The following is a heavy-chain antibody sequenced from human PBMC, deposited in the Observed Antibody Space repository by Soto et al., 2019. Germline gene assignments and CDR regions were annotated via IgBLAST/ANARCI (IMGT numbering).Heavy chain of an antibody. D-gene: IGHD3-3*01. CDR1: GFTFSSYS. Sequence: GGSLRLSCAASGFTFSSYSMNWVRQAPGKGLEWVSSISSSSSYIYYADSVKGRFTISRDNAKNSLYLQMNSLRAEDTAVYYCARYNFLEWFHNDYYYYMDVWGQGTTVTVXS. CDR2: ISSSSSYI. CDR3: ARYNFLEWFHNDYYYYMDV. J-gene: IGHJ6*03. V-gene: IGHV3-21*01.